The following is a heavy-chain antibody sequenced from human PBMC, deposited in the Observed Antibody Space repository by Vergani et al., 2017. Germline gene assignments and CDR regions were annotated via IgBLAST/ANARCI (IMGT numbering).Heavy chain of an antibody. Sequence: QVRLQESGPGLVKPSETLYLTCAVSGFSIDNGYYWDWIRQPPGKGLEWIGSIYRTGRTHFNPSLKSRVTISVDTSNNHFSLRLNSLTAADTAVYYCARRSGIVXDIFSGTQYFFDFWGQGTLVTVSS. D-gene: IGHD3-9*01. CDR2: IYRTGRT. CDR3: ARRSGIVXDIFSGTQYFFDF. V-gene: IGHV4-38-2*01. CDR1: GFSIDNGYY. J-gene: IGHJ4*02.